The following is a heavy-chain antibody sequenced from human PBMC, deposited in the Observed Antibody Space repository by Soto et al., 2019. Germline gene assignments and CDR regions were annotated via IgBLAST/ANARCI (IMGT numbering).Heavy chain of an antibody. Sequence: EVQLVESGGGLVQPGRSLRLSCAASGFTFDDYAMHWVRQAPGKGLEWVSGISWNSGSIGYAESVKGRFTISRDNAKNSLYLQMNSLGAEDTALYYCAKDGSSSWYRGKYNWFDPWGQGTLVTVSS. CDR2: ISWNSGSI. CDR1: GFTFDDYA. V-gene: IGHV3-9*01. CDR3: AKDGSSSWYRGKYNWFDP. D-gene: IGHD6-13*01. J-gene: IGHJ5*02.